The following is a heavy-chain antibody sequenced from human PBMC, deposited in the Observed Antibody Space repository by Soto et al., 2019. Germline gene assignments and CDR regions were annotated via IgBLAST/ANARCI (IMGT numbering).Heavy chain of an antibody. CDR2: IYSGGST. Sequence: PGESLKISCAASGFTVSSNYMSWVRQAPGKGLEWVSVIYSGGSTYYADSVKGRFTISRDNSKNTLYLQMNSLRAEDTAVYYCARVDNWGDYFDYWGQGTLVTVSS. V-gene: IGHV3-53*01. D-gene: IGHD7-27*01. CDR1: GFTVSSNY. J-gene: IGHJ4*02. CDR3: ARVDNWGDYFDY.